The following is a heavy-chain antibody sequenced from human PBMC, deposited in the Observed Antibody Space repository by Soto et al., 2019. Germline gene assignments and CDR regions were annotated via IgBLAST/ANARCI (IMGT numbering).Heavy chain of an antibody. V-gene: IGHV1-46*01. D-gene: IGHD6-13*01. Sequence: ASVKVSCKESGYTFTSYYMHWVRQAPGQGLEWMGIINPSGGSTSYAQKFQGRVTMTRDTSTSTVYMELSSLRSEDTAVYYCARDHQSIAAAEVYFDYWGQGTLVTVSS. CDR1: GYTFTSYY. CDR2: INPSGGST. CDR3: ARDHQSIAAAEVYFDY. J-gene: IGHJ4*02.